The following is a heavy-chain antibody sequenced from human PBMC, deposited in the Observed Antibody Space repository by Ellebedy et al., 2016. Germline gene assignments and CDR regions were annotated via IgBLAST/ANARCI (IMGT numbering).Heavy chain of an antibody. CDR3: ASGDSSGWSIAFEM. CDR1: GFTFSNYW. D-gene: IGHD6-19*01. V-gene: IGHV3-74*01. CDR2: IKYDGSSI. J-gene: IGHJ3*02. Sequence: GGSLRLXXAASGFTFSNYWMHWVRQAPGKGLVWVSRIKYDGSSIDYADSVKGRFTISRDNAKNTLFLQMSSLRAEDTAVYYCASGDSSGWSIAFEMWGQGTMVTVSS.